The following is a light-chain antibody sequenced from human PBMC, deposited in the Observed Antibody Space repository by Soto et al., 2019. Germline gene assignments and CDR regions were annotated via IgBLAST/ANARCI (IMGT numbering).Light chain of an antibody. CDR2: GVN. CDR1: SSDIGAYNF. CDR3: TSWTTSTTMI. J-gene: IGLJ2*01. Sequence: QSALTQPASVSGSPGQSITISCTGTSSDIGAYNFVSWYQQHPGKAPKLILYGVNIRPSGVSNRFSGSKSGNTASLTISGLQAEDEADYYCTSWTTSTTMIFGGGTKLTVL. V-gene: IGLV2-14*03.